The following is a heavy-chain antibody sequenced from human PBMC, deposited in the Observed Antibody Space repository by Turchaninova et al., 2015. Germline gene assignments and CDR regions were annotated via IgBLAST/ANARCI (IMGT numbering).Heavy chain of an antibody. V-gene: IGHV4-39*07. CDR2: IYYSGST. D-gene: IGHD3-10*01. CDR3: AGDPYYYGSGSGD. Sequence: QLQLQESGPGLVKPSETLSRTCTVSGGSISSSSYYWGWIRQPPGKGLEWIGTIYYSGSTYYNPSLKRRVTISVCKSKNQFSLKLSSVTAADAAVYYCAGDPYYYGSGSGDWGQGTLVTVSS. J-gene: IGHJ4*02. CDR1: GGSISSSSYY.